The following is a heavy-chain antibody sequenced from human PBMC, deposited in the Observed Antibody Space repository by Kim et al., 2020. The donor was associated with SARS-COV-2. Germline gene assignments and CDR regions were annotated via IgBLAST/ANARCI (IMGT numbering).Heavy chain of an antibody. D-gene: IGHD1-26*01. CDR3: FLNMVGTTAH. CDR1: GFTFSDYW. Sequence: GGSLRLSCAASGFTFSDYWMHWVRQAPGKGLVWVSRINSDGSAPTYADSVKGRFAISRDNAKNTLSLQMNSLRADDTAVYYCFLNMVGTTAHWGQGALVTVSS. V-gene: IGHV3-74*01. CDR2: INSDGSAP. J-gene: IGHJ4*02.